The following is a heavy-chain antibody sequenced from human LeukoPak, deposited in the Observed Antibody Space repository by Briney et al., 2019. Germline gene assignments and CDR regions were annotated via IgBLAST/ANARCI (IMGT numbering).Heavy chain of an antibody. J-gene: IGHJ4*02. CDR3: ARDHSSGYLGYYFDY. Sequence: ASVKVSCKASGGTFSSYAISWVRQAPGQGLEWMGGIIPIFGTANYAQKFQGRVTITADESTSTAYMELSSLRSEDTAVYYCARDHSSGYLGYYFDYWAREPWSPSPQ. CDR2: IIPIFGTA. CDR1: GGTFSSYA. D-gene: IGHD3-22*01. V-gene: IGHV1-69*13.